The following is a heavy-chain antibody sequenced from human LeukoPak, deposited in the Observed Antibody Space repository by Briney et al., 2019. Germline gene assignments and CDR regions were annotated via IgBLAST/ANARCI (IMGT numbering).Heavy chain of an antibody. Sequence: GRSLRLSCAASGFTFSSYGMHWVRQAPGKGLEWVAVISYDGSNKYYADSVKGRFTISRDDSKNSLYLQLNSLKTEDTAVYYCVRVVTTSSGWYHFDNWGQGTLVTVSS. V-gene: IGHV3-30*03. D-gene: IGHD6-13*01. J-gene: IGHJ4*02. CDR2: ISYDGSNK. CDR1: GFTFSSYG. CDR3: VRVVTTSSGWYHFDN.